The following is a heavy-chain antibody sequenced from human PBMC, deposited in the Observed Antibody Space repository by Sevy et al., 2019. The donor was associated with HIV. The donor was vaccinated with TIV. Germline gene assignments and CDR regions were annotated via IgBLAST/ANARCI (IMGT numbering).Heavy chain of an antibody. CDR3: SRVRMSTVTTSDY. Sequence: GSLRLSCTASGFTFGDYAMSWFRQAPGKGLEWVGFIRIKAYGGTTEYAASVKGRFTISRDDSKSIAYLQMNSLKTEDTAVYYCSRVRMSTVTTSDYWGQGTLVTVSS. CDR1: GFTFGDYA. V-gene: IGHV3-49*03. D-gene: IGHD4-17*01. CDR2: IRIKAYGGTT. J-gene: IGHJ4*02.